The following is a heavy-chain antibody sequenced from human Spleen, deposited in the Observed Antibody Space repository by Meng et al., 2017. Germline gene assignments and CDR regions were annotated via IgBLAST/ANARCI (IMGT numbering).Heavy chain of an antibody. D-gene: IGHD3-16*01. CDR1: GFTFSSYW. CDR3: ARDWGGGYFDY. J-gene: IGHJ4*02. V-gene: IGHV3-48*04. Sequence: GASLKISCVASGFTFSSYWMHWVRQDPGKGLVWVSYISSSGSTIYYADSVKGRFTISRDNAKNSLYLQMNSLRAEDTAVYYCARDWGGGYFDYWGQGTLVTVSS. CDR2: ISSSGSTI.